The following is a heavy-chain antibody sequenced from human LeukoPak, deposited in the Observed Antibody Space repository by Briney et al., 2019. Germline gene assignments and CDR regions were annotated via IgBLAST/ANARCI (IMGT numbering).Heavy chain of an antibody. CDR3: AKEVGYCSSTSCSALGDAFDI. D-gene: IGHD2-2*01. Sequence: GSLRLSCAASGFTFSSYAMSWVRQAPGKGLEWVSAISGSGGSTYYADSVKGRFTISRDNSKNTLYLQMNSLRAEDTAVYYCAKEVGYCSSTSCSALGDAFDIWGQGTMVTVSS. J-gene: IGHJ3*02. CDR2: ISGSGGST. CDR1: GFTFSSYA. V-gene: IGHV3-23*01.